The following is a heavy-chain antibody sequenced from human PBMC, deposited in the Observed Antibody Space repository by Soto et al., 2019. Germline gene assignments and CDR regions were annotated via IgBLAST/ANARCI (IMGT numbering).Heavy chain of an antibody. V-gene: IGHV3-23*01. Sequence: EVQLLESGGGLVQPGGSLRLSCAASGFTFSSYAMSWVRQAPGKGLDWGSVISGSGDNTYYADSVKARFTISRDNSKNSVYLQMNSLSAEDTAVYYCAKGRIAVAGYHHCFDYWGQGTLVTVSS. CDR2: ISGSGDNT. CDR1: GFTFSSYA. J-gene: IGHJ4*02. D-gene: IGHD6-19*01. CDR3: AKGRIAVAGYHHCFDY.